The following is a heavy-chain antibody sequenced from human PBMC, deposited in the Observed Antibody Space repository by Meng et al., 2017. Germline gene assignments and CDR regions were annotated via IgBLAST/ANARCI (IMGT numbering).Heavy chain of an antibody. CDR2: ISAYNGST. CDR3: ASPYCTNGVCSPEY. V-gene: IGHV1-18*01. CDR1: GYTFTSYG. J-gene: IGHJ4*02. D-gene: IGHD2-8*01. Sequence: QVQLVQSGAEVKKPGASVKVSCKASGYTFTSYGISWVRQAPGQGLEWMGWISAYNGSTNYAQKLQGRVSMTTDTSTSTAYMELRSLRSDDTAVYYCASPYCTNGVCSPEYWGQGTLVTVSS.